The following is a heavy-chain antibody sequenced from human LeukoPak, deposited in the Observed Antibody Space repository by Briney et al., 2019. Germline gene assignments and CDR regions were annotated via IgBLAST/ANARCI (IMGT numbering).Heavy chain of an antibody. CDR3: ARAQWRTYSYYYMDV. CDR1: GFTFSDYA. Sequence: GGSLRLSCAASGFTFSDYAMSWVRQAPGKGLEWVSTISDSGGSTYYADSVRGRFTISRDNSKNTLHLQMNSLRAEDTAIYYCARAQWRTYSYYYMDVWGKGTTVTVSS. D-gene: IGHD6-19*01. CDR2: ISDSGGST. V-gene: IGHV3-23*01. J-gene: IGHJ6*03.